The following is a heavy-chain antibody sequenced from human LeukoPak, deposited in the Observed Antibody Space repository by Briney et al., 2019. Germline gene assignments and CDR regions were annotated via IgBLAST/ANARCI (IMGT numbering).Heavy chain of an antibody. CDR2: INPSGGST. D-gene: IGHD1-26*01. Sequence: ASVKVSCKTSGYSFTSYYIHWVRQAPGQGLEWMGIINPSGGSTTYAQKFQGRLTMASDTSTSTVYMELSSLRSEDTAMYYCARTSAYYNEADIWGQGTMVTVSS. V-gene: IGHV1-46*01. J-gene: IGHJ3*02. CDR3: ARTSAYYNEADI. CDR1: GYSFTSYY.